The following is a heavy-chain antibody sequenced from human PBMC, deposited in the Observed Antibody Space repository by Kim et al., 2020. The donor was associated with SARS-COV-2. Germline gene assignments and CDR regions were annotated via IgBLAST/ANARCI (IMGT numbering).Heavy chain of an antibody. J-gene: IGHJ5*02. Sequence: SETLSLTCAVYGGSFSGYYWSWIRQPPGKGLEWIGEINHSGSTNYNPSLKSRVTISVDTSKNQFSLKLSSVTAADTAVYYCARARGLGFYSSGWYVLPHKGRGWFDPWGQGTLVTVSS. V-gene: IGHV4-34*01. CDR3: ARARGLGFYSSGWYVLPHKGRGWFDP. CDR1: GGSFSGYY. CDR2: INHSGST. D-gene: IGHD6-19*01.